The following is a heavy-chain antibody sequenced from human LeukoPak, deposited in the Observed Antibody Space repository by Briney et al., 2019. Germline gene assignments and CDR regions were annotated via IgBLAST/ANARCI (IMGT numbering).Heavy chain of an antibody. V-gene: IGHV4-59*01. CDR1: GGSISSYY. Sequence: SETLSLTCTVSGGSISSYYWSWIRQPPGKGLEWIGYIYYSGSTNFNPSLKSRVTMSVDTSKNQFSLKLSSVTAADTAAYYCARGYGETSTRWGQGTLVTVSS. J-gene: IGHJ4*02. CDR2: IYYSGST. CDR3: ARGYGETSTR. D-gene: IGHD4-17*01.